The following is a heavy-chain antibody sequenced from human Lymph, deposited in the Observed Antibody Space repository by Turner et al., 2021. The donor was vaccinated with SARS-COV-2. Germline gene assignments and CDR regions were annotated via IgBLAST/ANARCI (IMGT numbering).Heavy chain of an antibody. J-gene: IGHJ4*02. D-gene: IGHD4-17*01. CDR1: GFTVRSNY. CDR2: IYSGGST. Sequence: EVQLVESGGGLIQPGGSLRLSCAASGFTVRSNYMTWVRQAPGKGLEWVSLIYSGGSTYYADSVKGRFTISRDNSKNTLYLQMNSLRADDTAVYYCARVLPYGDYFDYWGQGTLVTVSS. V-gene: IGHV3-53*01. CDR3: ARVLPYGDYFDY.